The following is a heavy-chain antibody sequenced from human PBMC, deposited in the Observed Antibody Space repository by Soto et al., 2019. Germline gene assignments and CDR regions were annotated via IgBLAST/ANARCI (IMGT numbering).Heavy chain of an antibody. J-gene: IGHJ4*02. CDR2: ISGSGGST. D-gene: IGHD2-2*02. CDR3: AKDPIVVVPAAIGIIQDY. CDR1: GFTFSSYA. Sequence: HPGGSLRLFCAASGFTFSSYAMNWVRQAPGKGLEWVSAISGSGGSTYYADSVKGRFTISRDNSKNTLYLQMNSLRAEDTAVYYCAKDPIVVVPAAIGIIQDYWGQGTLVTVSS. V-gene: IGHV3-23*01.